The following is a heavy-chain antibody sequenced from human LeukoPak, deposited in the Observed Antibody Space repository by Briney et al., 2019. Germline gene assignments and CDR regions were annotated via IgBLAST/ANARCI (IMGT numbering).Heavy chain of an antibody. Sequence: GASVKVSCKASGYTFTGYYIHWVRQAPGQGLEWMGWINPKSGGTNYAERFQVRVTMTRDTSINTAYMELSRLTSDDTAKYYCAREILRFDIWGQGTMVTVSS. V-gene: IGHV1-2*02. CDR3: AREILRFDI. J-gene: IGHJ3*02. CDR2: INPKSGGT. CDR1: GYTFTGYY.